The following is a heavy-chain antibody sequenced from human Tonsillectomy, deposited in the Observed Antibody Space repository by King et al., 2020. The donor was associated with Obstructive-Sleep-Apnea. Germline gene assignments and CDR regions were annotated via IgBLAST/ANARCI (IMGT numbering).Heavy chain of an antibody. CDR2: IAPRHFLF. CDR1: GYSFTSYR. V-gene: IGHV5-10-1*03. J-gene: IGHJ4*02. CDR3: ARLELTEVALY. Sequence: QLVQSGAEVKKPGESLKISCKGSGYSFTSYRIIWVRQMPGKGLEWMGTIAPRHFLFNYSPSFQGHVTISADKSIATADLQWSSLKASDTAIYYCARLELTEVALYWRQGTLVTVPS. D-gene: IGHD1-7*01.